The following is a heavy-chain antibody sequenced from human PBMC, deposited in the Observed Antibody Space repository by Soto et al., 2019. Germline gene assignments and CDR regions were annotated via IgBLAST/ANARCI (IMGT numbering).Heavy chain of an antibody. J-gene: IGHJ5*01. V-gene: IGHV5-10-1*01. CDR2: IDPSDPYS. CDR1: GDSFTTHW. Sequence: GESLKISCKGAGDSFTTHWIAWVRQMTGKGLEWMGRIDPSDPYSNYSPSFQGHVTLSVDKSISTAYLKWSSLKASDTAMYYCARQGKSTVYDFIESLGQGTLVTVSS. D-gene: IGHD3-3*01. CDR3: ARQGKSTVYDFIES.